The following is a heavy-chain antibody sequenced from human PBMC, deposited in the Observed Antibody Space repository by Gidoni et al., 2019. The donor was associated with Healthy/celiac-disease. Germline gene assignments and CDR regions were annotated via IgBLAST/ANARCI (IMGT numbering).Heavy chain of an antibody. CDR1: GFTFSSYG. CDR3: ADLVGARDY. J-gene: IGHJ4*02. D-gene: IGHD1-26*01. CDR2: ISYDGSNK. Sequence: QVQLVESGGGVVQPGRSLRLSCAASGFTFSSYGMHWVRQAPGKGLEWVAVISYDGSNKYYADSVKGRFTISRDNSKNTLYLQMNSLRAEDTAVYYCADLVGARDYWGQGTLVTVSS. V-gene: IGHV3-30*03.